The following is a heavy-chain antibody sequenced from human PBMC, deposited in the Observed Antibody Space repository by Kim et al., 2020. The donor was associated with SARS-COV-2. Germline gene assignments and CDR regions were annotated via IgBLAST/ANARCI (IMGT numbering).Heavy chain of an antibody. CDR1: GFTVSSNY. V-gene: IGHV3-53*04. CDR2: IYSGGST. Sequence: GGSLRLSCAASGFTVSSNYMSWVRQAPGKGLEWVSVIYSGGSTYYADSVKGRFTISRHNSKNTLYLQMNSLRAEDTAVYYCARGPVHYYDRPPDCWGQGTLVTVSS. CDR3: ARGPVHYYDRPPDC. D-gene: IGHD3-22*01. J-gene: IGHJ4*02.